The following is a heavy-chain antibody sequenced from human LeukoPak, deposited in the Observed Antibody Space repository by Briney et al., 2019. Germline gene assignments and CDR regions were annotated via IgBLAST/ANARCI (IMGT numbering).Heavy chain of an antibody. CDR1: GGSISSGGYS. Sequence: PSKTLSLTCAVSGGSISSGGYSWSWIRQPPGKGLEWVSGISWNSGSIGYADSVKGRFTISRDNAKNSLYLQMNSLRAEDTALYYCAKARSSGWPGWYFDLWGRGTLVTVSS. D-gene: IGHD6-19*01. CDR3: AKARSSGWPGWYFDL. V-gene: IGHV3-9*01. CDR2: ISWNSGSI. J-gene: IGHJ2*01.